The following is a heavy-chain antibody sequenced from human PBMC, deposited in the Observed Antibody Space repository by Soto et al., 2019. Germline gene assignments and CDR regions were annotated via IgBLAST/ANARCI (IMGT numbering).Heavy chain of an antibody. D-gene: IGHD3-10*01. CDR3: AHKRDVSRGFKY. CDR2: IYWDDDQ. V-gene: IGHV2-5*02. J-gene: IGHJ4*02. Sequence: QITLKESGPTLVKPTQTLTLTCTFSGFSFSVNGVAVGWIRQPPGQALEWLALIYWDDDQRYNPSLKDRLTITKDTSRNQVDLTMTNMDPVDTATYYCAHKRDVSRGFKYWGQGTLVTVSS. CDR1: GFSFSVNGVA.